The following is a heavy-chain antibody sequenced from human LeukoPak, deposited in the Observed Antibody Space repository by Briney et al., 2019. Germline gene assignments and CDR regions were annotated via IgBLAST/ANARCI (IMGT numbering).Heavy chain of an antibody. D-gene: IGHD3-10*01. J-gene: IGHJ6*03. CDR1: GFTFSSYG. CDR3: AKANYGSGSYYRFIYYYMDV. V-gene: IGHV3-30*02. CDR2: IRYDGSNK. Sequence: GGSLRLSCAASGFTFSSYGMHWVRQAPGKGLEWVAFIRYDGSNKYYADPVKGRFTISRDNSKNTLYLQMNSLRAEDTAVYYCAKANYGSGSYYRFIYYYMDVWDKGTTVTVSS.